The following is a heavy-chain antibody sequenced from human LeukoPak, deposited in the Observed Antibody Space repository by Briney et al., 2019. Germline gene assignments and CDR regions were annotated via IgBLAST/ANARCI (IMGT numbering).Heavy chain of an antibody. J-gene: IGHJ5*02. CDR1: GYTFTSYG. Sequence: ASVKVSCKASGYTFTSYGISWVRQAPGQGLEWMGWISAYNGNTNYAQKLQGRVTMTTDTSTSTAYMELRSLRSDDTAVYYCARDSQWELLGSWFDPWGQGTLVTVSS. CDR2: ISAYNGNT. V-gene: IGHV1-18*01. D-gene: IGHD1-26*01. CDR3: ARDSQWELLGSWFDP.